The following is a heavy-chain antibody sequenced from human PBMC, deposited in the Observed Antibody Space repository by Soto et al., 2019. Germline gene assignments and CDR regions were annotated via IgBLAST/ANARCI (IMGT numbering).Heavy chain of an antibody. CDR2: ISWNSGNI. CDR3: AKDTRPYYYDSSGYPENYFHY. J-gene: IGHJ4*02. V-gene: IGHV3-9*01. CDR1: GFTFDYCA. Sequence: PGGSLRLSCAASGFTFDYCAMHWVRQVPGKGLEWVSGISWNSGNIGYADSVKGRFTISRDNAKNSLYLQMNSLRAEDTALYYCAKDTRPYYYDSSGYPENYFHYWGQGTLVTVSS. D-gene: IGHD3-22*01.